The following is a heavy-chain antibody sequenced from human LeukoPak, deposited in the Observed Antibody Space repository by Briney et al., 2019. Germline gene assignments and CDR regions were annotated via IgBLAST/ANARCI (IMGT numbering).Heavy chain of an antibody. Sequence: GRSLRLSCAASGFTFSSSAMHWVRQAPGKGLEWVAVISYDGSNKYYADSVKGRFTISRDNSKNTLYLQMNSLRAEDTAVYYCARDFGAPAGAFDYWGQGTLVTVSS. J-gene: IGHJ4*02. CDR2: ISYDGSNK. V-gene: IGHV3-30-3*01. D-gene: IGHD6-19*01. CDR1: GFTFSSSA. CDR3: ARDFGAPAGAFDY.